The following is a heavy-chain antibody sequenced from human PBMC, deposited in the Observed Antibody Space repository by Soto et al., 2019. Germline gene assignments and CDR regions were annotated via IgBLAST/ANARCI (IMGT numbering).Heavy chain of an antibody. Sequence: GGSLRLSCAASGFTFSSYWMSWVRQAPGKGLEWVANIEEDGSEKYYVDSVKGRFTISRDNAKNSLYLQMNSLRAEDTAVYYCAALGARRAWGYWGQGTLVTVSS. J-gene: IGHJ4*02. CDR1: GFTFSSYW. CDR2: IEEDGSEK. CDR3: AALGARRAWGY. V-gene: IGHV3-7*01. D-gene: IGHD3-16*01.